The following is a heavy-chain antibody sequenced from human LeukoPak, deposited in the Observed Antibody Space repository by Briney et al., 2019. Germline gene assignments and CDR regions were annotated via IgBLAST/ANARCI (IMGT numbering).Heavy chain of an antibody. D-gene: IGHD3-10*01. Sequence: GRSLRLSCVASGFMFSNYAMHWVRQAPGKGLEWVSAISGSGGSTYYADSVKGRFTISRDNSKNTLYLQMNSLRAEDTAVYYCAKGYYYGSMQGFDYWGQGTLVTVSS. CDR1: GFMFSNYA. J-gene: IGHJ4*02. V-gene: IGHV3-23*01. CDR2: ISGSGGST. CDR3: AKGYYYGSMQGFDY.